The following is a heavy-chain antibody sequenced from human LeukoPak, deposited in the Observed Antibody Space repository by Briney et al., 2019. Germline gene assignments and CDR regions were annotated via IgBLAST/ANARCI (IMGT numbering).Heavy chain of an antibody. J-gene: IGHJ5*02. CDR2: IWSDGSNK. D-gene: IGHD2-15*01. CDR3: ARVTMVAAASYNWFVP. V-gene: IGHV3-33*01. CDR1: GFTFSNYG. Sequence: PGGSLRLSCAASGFTFSNYGMHWVRQAPGKGLEWVAVIWSDGSNKYYADSVRGRFTISRDNSKNTLYLQMNSLRAEDTAMYYCARVTMVAAASYNWFVPWGQGTLVTVSS.